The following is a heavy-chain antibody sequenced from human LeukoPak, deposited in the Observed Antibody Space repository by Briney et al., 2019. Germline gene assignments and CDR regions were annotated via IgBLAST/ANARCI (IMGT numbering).Heavy chain of an antibody. CDR2: IYYSGST. CDR3: TRGSYDVLTGYSTLGEY. J-gene: IGHJ4*02. D-gene: IGHD3-9*01. V-gene: IGHV4-39*02. Sequence: TLSLTCTVSGGSLSSSSYYWGWVRQPPGKGLEWIGNIYYSGSTYYNPSLKSRLTISLDTSQRHFSLRLSSVTAADTASYYCTRGSYDVLTGYSTLGEYWGQGTLVTVSS. CDR1: GGSLSSSSYY.